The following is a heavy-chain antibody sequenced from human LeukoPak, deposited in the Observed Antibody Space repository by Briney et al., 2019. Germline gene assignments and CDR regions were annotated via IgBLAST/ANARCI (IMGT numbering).Heavy chain of an antibody. Sequence: GGSLRLSCSASGFTFSTYAMHWVRQAPGKGLEWLAVISSDASNKYFADSVKGRFTISRDTSKNTLYLQMNSLTAEDTAVYYCAKSGIAAAGQRGYFDNWGQGALVTVSS. CDR2: ISSDASNK. D-gene: IGHD6-13*01. CDR1: GFTFSTYA. V-gene: IGHV3-30*18. CDR3: AKSGIAAAGQRGYFDN. J-gene: IGHJ4*02.